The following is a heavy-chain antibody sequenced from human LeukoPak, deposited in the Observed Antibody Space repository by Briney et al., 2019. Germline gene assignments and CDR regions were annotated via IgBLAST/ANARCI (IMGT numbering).Heavy chain of an antibody. J-gene: IGHJ6*02. CDR2: MNPNSGNT. D-gene: IGHD2-15*01. V-gene: IGHV1-8*02. Sequence: GASVKVSCKASGYTFTGYYMHWVRQAPGQGLEWMGWMNPNSGNTGYAQKFQGRVTMTRNTSISTAYMELSSLRSEDTAVYYCARGLIGNGMDVWGQGTTVTVSS. CDR3: ARGLIGNGMDV. CDR1: GYTFTGYY.